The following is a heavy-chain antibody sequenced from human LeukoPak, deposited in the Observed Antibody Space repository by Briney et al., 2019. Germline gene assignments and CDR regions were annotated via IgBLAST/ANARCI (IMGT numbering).Heavy chain of an antibody. J-gene: IGHJ4*02. V-gene: IGHV4-38-2*02. CDR1: GYSISSGFY. CDR3: ARGSNYYDSSGYYAANDY. Sequence: SGTLSLTCTVSGYSISSGFYWGWIRQPPGKGLECIGSIYHSGSTYYNPSLKSRVTISVDTSKNQFSLKLSSVTAADTAVYYCARGSNYYDSSGYYAANDYWGQGTLVTVSS. D-gene: IGHD3-22*01. CDR2: IYHSGST.